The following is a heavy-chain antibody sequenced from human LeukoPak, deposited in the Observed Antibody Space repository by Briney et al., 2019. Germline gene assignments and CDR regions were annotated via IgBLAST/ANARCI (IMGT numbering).Heavy chain of an antibody. J-gene: IGHJ4*02. CDR3: ARHGVITFGGVIGPPDY. Sequence: SETLSLTCTVSGGSISSYYWSWIRQPPGKGLEWIGYIYYSGSTNYNPSLKSRVTISVDTSKNQFSLKLSSVTAADTAVYYCARHGVITFGGVIGPPDYWGQGTLVTVSS. D-gene: IGHD3-16*02. CDR2: IYYSGST. CDR1: GGSISSYY. V-gene: IGHV4-59*08.